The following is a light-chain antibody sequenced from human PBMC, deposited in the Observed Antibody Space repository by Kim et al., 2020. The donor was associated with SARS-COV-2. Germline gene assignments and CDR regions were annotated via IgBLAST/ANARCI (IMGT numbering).Light chain of an antibody. J-gene: IGLJ2*01. CDR3: QVWDSSRDHRVV. CDR1: KLGDKY. Sequence: SYELTQPPSVSVSPGQTASITCSGYKLGDKYVSWYQQKPGQSPVVVIYQDNQRPSGIPERFSGSNSGNTATLTINRVEAGDEADYYCQVWDSSRDHRVVFGGGTQLTVL. CDR2: QDN. V-gene: IGLV3-1*01.